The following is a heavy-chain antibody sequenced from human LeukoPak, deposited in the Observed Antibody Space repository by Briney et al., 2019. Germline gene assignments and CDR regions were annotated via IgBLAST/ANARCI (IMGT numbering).Heavy chain of an antibody. J-gene: IGHJ4*02. CDR3: AKDFRGWLSGGLDY. CDR2: VSVSGGST. D-gene: IGHD3-22*01. Sequence: PGGSLRLPCAASGFTFSSYAMTWVRQAPGKGLEWVSTVSVSGGSTYYGDSVKGRFTISRDNSKNTLYLQMNSLRAEDTAVFYCAKDFRGWLSGGLDYWGQGTLVTVSS. V-gene: IGHV3-23*01. CDR1: GFTFSSYA.